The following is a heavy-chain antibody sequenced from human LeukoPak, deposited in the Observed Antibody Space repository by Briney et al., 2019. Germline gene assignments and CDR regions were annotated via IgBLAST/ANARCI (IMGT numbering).Heavy chain of an antibody. CDR3: ARGYCSGGSCRYYYYYYMDV. D-gene: IGHD2-15*01. CDR1: GGSISSYY. Sequence: SETLSLTCTVSGGSISSYYWSWIRQPPGKGLEWIGYIYYSGSTNYNPSLKSRVTISVDTSKNQFSLKLSSVTAADTAVYYCARGYCSGGSCRYYYYYYMDVWGKGTTVTVSS. J-gene: IGHJ6*03. V-gene: IGHV4-59*08. CDR2: IYYSGST.